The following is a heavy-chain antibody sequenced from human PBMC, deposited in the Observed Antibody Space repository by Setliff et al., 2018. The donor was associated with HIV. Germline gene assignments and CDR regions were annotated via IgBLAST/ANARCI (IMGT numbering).Heavy chain of an antibody. Sequence: PSETLSLTCAVYGGSFSGYYWSWIRQPPGKGLEWIGEINHRGSTNYNPSLESRVTISVDTAKNQFTLKLNSVTAADTAVYFWARASRWGSIPFDYWGQGTLVTVSS. CDR1: GGSFSGYY. V-gene: IGHV4-34*01. CDR3: ARASRWGSIPFDY. D-gene: IGHD2-21*01. J-gene: IGHJ4*02. CDR2: INHRGST.